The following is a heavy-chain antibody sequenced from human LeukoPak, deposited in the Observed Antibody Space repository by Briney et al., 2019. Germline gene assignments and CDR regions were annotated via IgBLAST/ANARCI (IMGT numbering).Heavy chain of an antibody. CDR2: ISSSGSTR. CDR3: ARGERFLYGDYETSGYPTYYFDY. Sequence: GGSLRLSCAASGFTFSGYEMNWVRQAPGRGLEWVSYISSSGSTRYYADSVKGRFTISRDNAKNSLYLQMNSLRAEDTAVYYCARGERFLYGDYETSGYPTYYFDYWGQGTRVTVSS. J-gene: IGHJ4*02. D-gene: IGHD3-22*01. CDR1: GFTFSGYE. V-gene: IGHV3-48*03.